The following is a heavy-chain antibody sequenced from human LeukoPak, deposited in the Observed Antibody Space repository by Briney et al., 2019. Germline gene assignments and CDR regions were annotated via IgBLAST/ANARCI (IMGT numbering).Heavy chain of an antibody. Sequence: GASVKVSCKASGYMFGVFGITRVRQAPGQGLEWMGSIRVHNGDTNYAHKFQGRLTMTTDTSATTAYMELRSLKSDDTAVYYCARDRYDVGIAFDFWGQGTMVTASS. CDR2: IRVHNGDT. CDR3: ARDRYDVGIAFDF. D-gene: IGHD3-9*01. J-gene: IGHJ3*01. V-gene: IGHV1-18*01. CDR1: GYMFGVFG.